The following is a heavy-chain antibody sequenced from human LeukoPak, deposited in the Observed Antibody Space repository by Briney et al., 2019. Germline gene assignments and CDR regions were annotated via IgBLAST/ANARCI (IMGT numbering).Heavy chain of an antibody. CDR1: GFSFSSYW. CDR3: AKLAAAGVAPFDS. D-gene: IGHD1-1*01. V-gene: IGHV3-74*01. J-gene: IGHJ4*02. CDR2: IKTDGSSA. Sequence: PGGSLRLSCAAFGFSFSSYWMHWVRQAPGKGLVWVSRIKTDGSSATYADSVKGRFTISRDNSKNTLYLQMSSLRAEDTAVYYCAKLAAAGVAPFDSWGQGTLVTVSS.